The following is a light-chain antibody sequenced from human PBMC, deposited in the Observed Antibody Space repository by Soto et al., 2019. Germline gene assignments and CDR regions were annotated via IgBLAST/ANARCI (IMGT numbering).Light chain of an antibody. Sequence: DIQMTQSPSTLSASVGDRVTITCRASQSINNWLAWYQRKPGKAPRLLIYEAFSLESGVPSRFGGSGSGTEFTLTISSLQPDDFATYYCQQYNRYSWTFGQGTKVDIK. J-gene: IGKJ1*01. CDR3: QQYNRYSWT. CDR2: EAF. CDR1: QSINNW. V-gene: IGKV1-5*03.